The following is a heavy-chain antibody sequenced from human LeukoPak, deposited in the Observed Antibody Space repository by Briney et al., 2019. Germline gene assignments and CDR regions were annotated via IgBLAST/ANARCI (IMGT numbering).Heavy chain of an antibody. J-gene: IGHJ4*02. CDR2: IIPIFGTA. CDR1: GGTFSSYA. CDR3: ARDFYGSGSPRPFDY. V-gene: IGHV1-69*01. D-gene: IGHD3-10*01. Sequence: SVKVSCKASGGTFSSYAICWVRQAPGQGLEWMGGIIPIFGTANYAQKFQGRVTITADESTSTAYMELSSLRSEDTAVYYCARDFYGSGSPRPFDYWGQGTLVTVSS.